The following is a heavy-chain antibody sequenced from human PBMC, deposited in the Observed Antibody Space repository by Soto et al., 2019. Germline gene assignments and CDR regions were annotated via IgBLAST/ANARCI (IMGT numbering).Heavy chain of an antibody. D-gene: IGHD2-15*01. CDR2: ISASTRNT. CDR3: ARCYCSVGSCYACWHFDL. Sequence: QVQLVQSGAEVKKPGASVKVSCQASGYTFTNYAISWVLQAPGQGLEWMGWISASTRNTDQAQHFQGRVTMTIDTSTNTANMELRSLRSDDTAVYYCARCYCSVGSCYACWHFDLCGRGTLVTVSS. CDR1: GYTFTNYA. V-gene: IGHV1-18*01. J-gene: IGHJ2*01.